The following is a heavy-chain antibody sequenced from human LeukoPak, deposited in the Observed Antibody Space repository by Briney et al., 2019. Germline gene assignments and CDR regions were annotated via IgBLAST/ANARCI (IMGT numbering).Heavy chain of an antibody. CDR2: ISSSSSYI. Sequence: GGSLRLSCAASGFTFSSYSRNWVRQAPGKGLEWVSSISSSSSYIYYADSVKGRFTISRDNAKNSLYLQMNSLRAEDTAVYCCARGYCSGGSCYRAFDYWGQGTLVTVSS. D-gene: IGHD2-15*01. V-gene: IGHV3-21*01. CDR3: ARGYCSGGSCYRAFDY. CDR1: GFTFSSYS. J-gene: IGHJ4*02.